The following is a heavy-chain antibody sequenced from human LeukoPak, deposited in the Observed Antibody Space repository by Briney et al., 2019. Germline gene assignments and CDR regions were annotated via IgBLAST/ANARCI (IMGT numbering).Heavy chain of an antibody. Sequence: PSETLSLTCTVSGGSISNNIYYWGWIRQPAGKGLEWIGRIYTSGSTNYNPSLKSRVTMSVDTSKNQFSLKLSSVTAADTAVYYCARSYSSSPTLFDYWGQGTLVTVSS. CDR1: GGSISNNIYY. CDR2: IYTSGST. D-gene: IGHD6-6*01. J-gene: IGHJ4*02. V-gene: IGHV4-61*02. CDR3: ARSYSSSPTLFDY.